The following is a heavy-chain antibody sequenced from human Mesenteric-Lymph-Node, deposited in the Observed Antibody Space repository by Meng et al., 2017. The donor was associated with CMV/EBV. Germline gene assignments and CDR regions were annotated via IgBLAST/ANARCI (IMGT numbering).Heavy chain of an antibody. D-gene: IGHD4-23*01. CDR3: GTTDPTYGGNYYFDY. V-gene: IGHV4-39*07. CDR2: IYYSGST. Sequence: SETLSLTCTVSGGSISSSSYYWGWIRQPPGKGLEWIGSIYYSGSTYYNPSLKSRVTISVDTSKNQFSLKLSSVTAADTAVYYCGTTDPTYGGNYYFDYWGQGTLVTVSS. J-gene: IGHJ4*02. CDR1: GGSISSSSYY.